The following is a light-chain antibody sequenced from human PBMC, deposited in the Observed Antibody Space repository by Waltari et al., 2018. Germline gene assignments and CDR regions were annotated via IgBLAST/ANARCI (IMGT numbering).Light chain of an antibody. CDR3: AAWDDSLSGLV. V-gene: IGLV1-47*01. CDR2: KNN. Sequence: QSVLTQPPSASGTPGQKVTISCNGSSSNIGSNYVYWYQQLPGTAPKLLIFKNNQRPSGFPDRVSDSKSGTSASLAINGLRSEDEADYYCAAWDDSLSGLVLGGGTKVTVL. CDR1: SSNIGSNY. J-gene: IGLJ3*02.